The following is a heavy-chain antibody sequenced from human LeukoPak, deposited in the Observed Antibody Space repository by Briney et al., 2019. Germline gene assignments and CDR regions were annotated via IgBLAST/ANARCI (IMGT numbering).Heavy chain of an antibody. CDR3: AKDNVWGYYDTSGYL. D-gene: IGHD3-22*01. V-gene: IGHV3-23*01. Sequence: PGGSLRLSCVVSGFPFSSYAMSWVRQAPGKGLEWVSAISGSGGSTYYADSVKGRFTISRDNSKNTLYLQMNSLRAEDTAVYYCAKDNVWGYYDTSGYLWGQGTLVTVSS. J-gene: IGHJ5*02. CDR2: ISGSGGST. CDR1: GFPFSSYA.